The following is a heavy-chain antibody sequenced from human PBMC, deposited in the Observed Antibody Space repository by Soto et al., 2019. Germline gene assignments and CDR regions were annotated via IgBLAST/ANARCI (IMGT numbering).Heavy chain of an antibody. D-gene: IGHD5-18*01. Sequence: EVQLEESGGGLVKPGGSLRLSCAVSGFAFSSYSMNWVRQSPGKGLEWVSCISSSSSDIYYAGSVKGRFTISRDNAKNSLYLPMNGLRVEDTAVYYCARGLRYSYDPTDPHFDYWGQGTLVTVSS. CDR1: GFAFSSYS. CDR2: ISSSSSDI. CDR3: ARGLRYSYDPTDPHFDY. V-gene: IGHV3-21*02. J-gene: IGHJ4*02.